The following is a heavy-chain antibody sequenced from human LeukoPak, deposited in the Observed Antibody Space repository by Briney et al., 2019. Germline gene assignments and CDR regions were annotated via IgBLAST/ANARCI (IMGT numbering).Heavy chain of an antibody. Sequence: GASVKVSCKASGYTFTSYDINWVRQATGQGLEWMGWMNPNSGNTGYAQKFQGRVTITRNTSISTAYMELSSLRSEDTAVYYCARDLPIAAAGTGYYYYYMDVWGKGTTVTVSS. CDR1: GYTFTSYD. V-gene: IGHV1-8*03. CDR2: MNPNSGNT. D-gene: IGHD6-13*01. J-gene: IGHJ6*03. CDR3: ARDLPIAAAGTGYYYYYMDV.